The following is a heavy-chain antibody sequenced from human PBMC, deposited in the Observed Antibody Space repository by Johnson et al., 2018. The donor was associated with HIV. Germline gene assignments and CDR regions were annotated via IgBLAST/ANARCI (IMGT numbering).Heavy chain of an antibody. D-gene: IGHD3-22*01. Sequence: VQLVESGGGVVQPGRSLRLSCAASGFTFDDYGMSWVRQAPGKGLEWVSGINWNGGSTGYADSVKGRFTISRDNSKNTLYLQMNSLRAEDTAVYYCAKEGSGYFHAFDIWGQGTLVSVSS. J-gene: IGHJ3*02. CDR1: GFTFDDYG. V-gene: IGHV3-20*04. CDR3: AKEGSGYFHAFDI. CDR2: INWNGGST.